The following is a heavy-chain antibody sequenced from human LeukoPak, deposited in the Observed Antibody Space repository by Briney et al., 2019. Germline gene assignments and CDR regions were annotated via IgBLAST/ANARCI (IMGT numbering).Heavy chain of an antibody. Sequence: PGGSLRLSCAVSGFTFQTFGMHWVRQAPGKGLEWVSGITSNGANTGYADSVKGRFTISRDNSKNTLYLQMNSLRAEDTAVYYCAKDDYYDTSGYRDWGQGTLVTVSS. V-gene: IGHV3-NL1*01. CDR1: GFTFQTFG. J-gene: IGHJ4*02. CDR3: AKDDYYDTSGYRD. D-gene: IGHD3-22*01. CDR2: ITSNGANT.